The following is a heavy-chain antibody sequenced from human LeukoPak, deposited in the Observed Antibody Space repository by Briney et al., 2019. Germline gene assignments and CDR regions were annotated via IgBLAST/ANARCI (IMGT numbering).Heavy chain of an antibody. J-gene: IGHJ4*02. Sequence: PGRSLRLSCAASGFTVSSNYMSWVRQAPGKGLEWVSVIYNGGSTYYADSVKGRFTISRDNSKNTLYLQMNSLRAEDTAVYYCATTVTTGVNDYWGQGTLVTVSS. CDR1: GFTVSSNY. CDR3: ATTVTTGVNDY. V-gene: IGHV3-66*01. CDR2: IYNGGST. D-gene: IGHD4-17*01.